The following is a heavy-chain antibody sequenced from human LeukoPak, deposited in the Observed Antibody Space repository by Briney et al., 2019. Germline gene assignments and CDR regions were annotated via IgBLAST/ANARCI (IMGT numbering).Heavy chain of an antibody. V-gene: IGHV3-7*01. CDR3: ATYTHWVAGDV. J-gene: IGHJ6*02. Sequence: GGSLRLSCAASGFTFSDPWMSWVRQAPGKGLEWVANMNQDGSAKGYVDSVKGRLTISRDNARNSLYLQMSSLRPEDTAVYYCATYTHWVAGDVWGQGTTVTVSS. CDR2: MNQDGSAK. CDR1: GFTFSDPW. D-gene: IGHD3-16*01.